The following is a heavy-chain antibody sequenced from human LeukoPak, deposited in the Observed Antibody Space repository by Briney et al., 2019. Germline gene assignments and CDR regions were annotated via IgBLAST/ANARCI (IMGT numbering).Heavy chain of an antibody. CDR3: ARGFTTVTTFGLSTNLDS. Sequence: PSETLSLTCAVYRGSFSGYYWSWIRQSPGKGLEWIGDINHSGSTNYNPSLKSRVTFSVDMSKKQFSLKLYSVTAADTAVYYCARGFTTVTTFGLSTNLDSWGQGTLVTVSS. V-gene: IGHV4-34*01. CDR2: INHSGST. CDR1: RGSFSGYY. J-gene: IGHJ4*02. D-gene: IGHD4-17*01.